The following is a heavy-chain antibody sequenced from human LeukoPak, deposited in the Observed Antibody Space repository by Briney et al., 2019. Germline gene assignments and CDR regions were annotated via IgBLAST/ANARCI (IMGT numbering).Heavy chain of an antibody. D-gene: IGHD3-10*01. V-gene: IGHV1-2*02. CDR3: ARPYYGSGSYYTY. J-gene: IGHJ4*02. CDR1: GYTFTSYY. Sequence: ASVKVSCKASGYTFTSYYMHWVRQAPGQGLEWMGWINPNSGGTNYAQKFQGRVTMTRDTSISTAYMELSRLRSDDTAVYYCARPYYGSGSYYTYWGQGTLVTVSS. CDR2: INPNSGGT.